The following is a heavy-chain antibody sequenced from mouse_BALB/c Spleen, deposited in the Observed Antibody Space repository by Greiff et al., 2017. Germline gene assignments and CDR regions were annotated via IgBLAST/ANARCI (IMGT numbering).Heavy chain of an antibody. CDR1: GFSLTSYG. CDR2: IWSGGST. D-gene: IGHD2-14*01. J-gene: IGHJ4*01. Sequence: VQGVESGPGLVQPSQSLSITCTVSGFSLTSYGVHWVRQSPGKGLEWLGVIWSGGSTDYNAAFISRLSISKDNSKSQVFFKMNSLQANDTAIYYCARKDYRYEAMDYWGQGTSVTVSS. CDR3: ARKDYRYEAMDY. V-gene: IGHV2-2*02.